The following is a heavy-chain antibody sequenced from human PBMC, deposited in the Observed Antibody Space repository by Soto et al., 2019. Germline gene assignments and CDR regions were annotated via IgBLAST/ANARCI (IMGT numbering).Heavy chain of an antibody. CDR2: IYYSGST. CDR3: ARQESFTSWFYYFDY. Sequence: PSETLALTCTVSGGSISSSSYYWGWIRQPPGKGLEWIGSIYYSGSTYYNPSLKSRVTISVDTSKNQFSLKLSSVTAADTAVYYCARQESFTSWFYYFDYWGQGTLVSVSS. J-gene: IGHJ4*02. D-gene: IGHD2-2*01. CDR1: GGSISSSSYY. V-gene: IGHV4-39*01.